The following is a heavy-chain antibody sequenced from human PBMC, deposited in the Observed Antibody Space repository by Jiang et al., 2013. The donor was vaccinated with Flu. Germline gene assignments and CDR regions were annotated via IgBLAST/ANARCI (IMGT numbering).Heavy chain of an antibody. Sequence: LEWIGEIYHSGSTNYNPSLKSRVTISVDKSKNQFSLKLSSVTAADTAVYYCAREELLWFGELCYFDYWGQGTLVTVSS. D-gene: IGHD3-10*01. CDR2: IYHSGST. J-gene: IGHJ4*02. CDR3: AREELLWFGELCYFDY. V-gene: IGHV4-4*02.